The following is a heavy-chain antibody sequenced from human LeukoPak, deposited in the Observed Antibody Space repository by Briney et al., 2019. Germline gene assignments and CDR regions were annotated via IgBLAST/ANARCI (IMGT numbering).Heavy chain of an antibody. CDR2: IYSGGST. D-gene: IGHD2/OR15-2a*01. CDR3: AKTYNSWGGDFDY. J-gene: IGHJ4*02. V-gene: IGHV3-66*01. Sequence: PGGSLRLSCAASGFTVSSNYMSWVRQAPGRGLEWVSVIYSGGSTYYADSVKGRFTISRDNSKNTLYLQMNSLRAEDTAVYYCAKTYNSWGGDFDYWGQGALVTVSS. CDR1: GFTVSSNY.